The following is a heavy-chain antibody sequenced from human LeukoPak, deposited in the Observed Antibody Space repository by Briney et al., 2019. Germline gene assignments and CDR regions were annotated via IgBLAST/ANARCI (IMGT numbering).Heavy chain of an antibody. Sequence: GGSLRLSCAASGFTSSSYSMNWVRQAPGKGLEWVSSISSSSSCIYYADSVKGRFTISRDNAKNSLYLQMNSLRAEDTAVYYCATGRIGSWYYFDYWGQGTLVTVSS. CDR3: ATGRIGSWYYFDY. V-gene: IGHV3-21*01. CDR2: ISSSSSCI. CDR1: GFTSSSYS. D-gene: IGHD6-13*01. J-gene: IGHJ4*02.